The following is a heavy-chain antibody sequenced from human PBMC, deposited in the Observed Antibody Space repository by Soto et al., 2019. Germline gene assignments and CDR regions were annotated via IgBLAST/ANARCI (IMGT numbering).Heavy chain of an antibody. J-gene: IGHJ6*02. Sequence: GGSLRLSCAASGFTFSTYWMSWVRRTQGKGLEWVANIKQDGTEKYYVDSVRGRLTVSRDNAKSSLYLQMNSLRVEDTAVYYCTTSPHRDSERVFVWGQGTTVTVSS. CDR1: GFTFSTYW. V-gene: IGHV3-7*01. CDR3: TTSPHRDSERVFV. D-gene: IGHD1-26*01. CDR2: IKQDGTEK.